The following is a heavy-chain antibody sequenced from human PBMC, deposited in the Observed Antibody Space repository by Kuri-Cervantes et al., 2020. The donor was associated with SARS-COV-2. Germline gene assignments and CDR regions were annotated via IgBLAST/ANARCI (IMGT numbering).Heavy chain of an antibody. V-gene: IGHV3-23*03. CDR3: AKVAKYYDFWSGPSAAYYFDY. CDR1: GFTFSSYS. CDR2: IYSGGSST. Sequence: LSLTCAASGFTFSSYSMNWVRQAPGKGLEWVSVIYSGGSSTYYADSVKGRFTISRDNSKNTLYLQMNSLRAEDTAVYYCAKVAKYYDFWSGPSAAYYFDYWGQGTLVTVSS. J-gene: IGHJ4*02. D-gene: IGHD3-3*01.